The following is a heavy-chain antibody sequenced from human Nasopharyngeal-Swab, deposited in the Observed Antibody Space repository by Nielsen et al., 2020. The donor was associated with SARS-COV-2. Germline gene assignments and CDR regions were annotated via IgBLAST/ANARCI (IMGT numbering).Heavy chain of an antibody. V-gene: IGHV4-59*13. J-gene: IGHJ4*02. CDR2: IYYSGST. CDR3: ARGGRGIFGVVTNFDY. Sequence: PGKGLEWIGYIYYSGSTNYNPSLKSRVTISVDTSKNQFSLKLSSVIAADTAVYYCARGGRGIFGVVTNFDYWGQGTLVTVSS. D-gene: IGHD3-3*01.